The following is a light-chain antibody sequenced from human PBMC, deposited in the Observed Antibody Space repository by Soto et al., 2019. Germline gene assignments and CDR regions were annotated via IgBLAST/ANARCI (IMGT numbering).Light chain of an antibody. CDR2: AAS. J-gene: IGKJ5*01. Sequence: DIQVTQSPSSLSASPGDRATITCGASQSISSYLNWYQQKPGKAPKLLIYAASSLQSGVPSRFSGSGSGTDFTLTISSLQPEDFATYYCQQSYSTPITFGQGTRLEIK. V-gene: IGKV1-39*01. CDR3: QQSYSTPIT. CDR1: QSISSY.